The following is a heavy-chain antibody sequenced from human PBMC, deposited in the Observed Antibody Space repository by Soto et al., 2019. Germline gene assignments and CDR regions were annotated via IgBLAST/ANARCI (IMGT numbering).Heavy chain of an antibody. D-gene: IGHD3-10*01. CDR1: GGSISSYY. CDR2: IYYSGST. J-gene: IGHJ4*02. Sequence: PSETLSLTCTVSGGSISSYYWSWIRQPPGKGLEWIGYIYYSGSTNYNPSLKSRVTISVDTSKNQLSLKLTSVTAADTAVYYCASCPQNCITSSPCCLFFDYWGQGTLVTVSS. CDR3: ASCPQNCITSSPCCLFFDY. V-gene: IGHV4-59*01.